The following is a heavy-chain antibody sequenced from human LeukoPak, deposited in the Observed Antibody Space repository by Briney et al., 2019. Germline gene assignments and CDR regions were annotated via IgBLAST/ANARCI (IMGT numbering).Heavy chain of an antibody. CDR3: ARGTRGWYSEY. CDR2: IIPIFVTA. J-gene: IGHJ4*02. V-gene: IGHV1-69*13. D-gene: IGHD6-19*01. Sequence: SVKVSCKASGGTFSSYAINWVRQAPGQGLEWMGGIIPIFVTAHYSQKFQGRVTITADEPTSTAYMELSSLRSEDTAMYYCARGTRGWYSEYWGQGTLVTVSS. CDR1: GGTFSSYA.